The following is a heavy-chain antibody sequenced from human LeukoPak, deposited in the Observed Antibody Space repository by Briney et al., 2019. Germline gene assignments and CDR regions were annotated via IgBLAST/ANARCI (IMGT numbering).Heavy chain of an antibody. D-gene: IGHD6-13*01. Sequence: PSETLSLTCTVSGGSISSSSYYWGWIRQPPGKGLEWIGSIYYSGSTYYNPSLKSRVTISVDTSKNQFSLKLSSVTAADTAVYYCARMAAAAGTSFDYWGQGTLVTVSS. CDR1: GGSISSSSYY. CDR2: IYYSGST. CDR3: ARMAAAAGTSFDY. V-gene: IGHV4-39*01. J-gene: IGHJ4*02.